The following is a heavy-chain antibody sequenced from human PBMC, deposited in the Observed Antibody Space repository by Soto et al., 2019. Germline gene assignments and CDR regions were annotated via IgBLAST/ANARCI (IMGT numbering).Heavy chain of an antibody. D-gene: IGHD6-19*01. J-gene: IGHJ4*02. CDR3: ARGGKTAYSSGWYVGY. CDR2: INHSGST. Sequence: SETLSLTCAVYGGSFSGYYWSWIRQPPGKGLEWIGEINHSGSTNYNPSLKSRVTISVDTSKNQFSLKLSSVTAADTAVYYCARGGKTAYSSGWYVGYWGQGTLVTVSS. V-gene: IGHV4-34*01. CDR1: GGSFSGYY.